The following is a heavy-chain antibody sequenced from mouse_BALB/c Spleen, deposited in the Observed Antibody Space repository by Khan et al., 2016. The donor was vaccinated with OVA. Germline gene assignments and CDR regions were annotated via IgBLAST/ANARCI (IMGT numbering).Heavy chain of an antibody. J-gene: IGHJ4*01. Sequence: QVQLQQSGAELARPGASVKLSCKASGYTFSNSWMQWVKQRPGQGLEWLGAIYPGDGDTRYTQKFKGKATLTADKSSRTAYMQLSSLTSEDSAVFYCARSLPGYAMDYWGQGTSVTVSS. V-gene: IGHV1-87*01. CDR1: GYTFSNSW. CDR3: ARSLPGYAMDY. CDR2: IYPGDGDT.